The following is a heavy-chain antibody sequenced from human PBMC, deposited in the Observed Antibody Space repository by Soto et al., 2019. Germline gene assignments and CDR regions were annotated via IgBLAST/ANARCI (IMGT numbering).Heavy chain of an antibody. CDR1: GGSISSFD. J-gene: IGHJ5*02. D-gene: IGHD1-20*01. CDR2: INYSGST. CDR3: ARSITGTTTKGLLELYAVDP. Sequence: QVHLQESGPGLVKPSETLSLTCTVSGGSISSFDWSWFRQPPGKGLEWIGFINYSGSTNYNPSLKSRVTISIDTSKNLFSLKLSSVTAADTAVYYCARSITGTTTKGLLELYAVDPWGQGTLVTVSS. V-gene: IGHV4-59*01.